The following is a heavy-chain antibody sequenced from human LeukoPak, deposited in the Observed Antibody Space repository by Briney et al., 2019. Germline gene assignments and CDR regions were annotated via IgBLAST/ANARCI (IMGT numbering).Heavy chain of an antibody. CDR1: GFTFSSYA. J-gene: IGHJ4*02. Sequence: PGGSLRLSCAASGFTFSSYAMNWVRQAPGMGLEWVSAISGSDGSTYYADSVKGRFTISRDNSKNTLYLQMNSLRAEDTAVYYCAKSKVVAAIMGRFDYWGQGTLVTVSS. CDR3: AKSKVVAAIMGRFDY. D-gene: IGHD2-15*01. V-gene: IGHV3-23*01. CDR2: ISGSDGST.